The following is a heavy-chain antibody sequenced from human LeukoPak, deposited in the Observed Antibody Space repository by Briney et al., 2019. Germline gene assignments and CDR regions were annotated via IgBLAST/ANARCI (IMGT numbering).Heavy chain of an antibody. CDR1: GGSVSNSSYY. D-gene: IGHD3-9*01. CDR2: IHYSGGT. Sequence: SETLSLTCTVSGGSVSNSSYYWGWIRQPPGKGLEWISIIHYSGGTFYNPSLKSRVTISVDTSKNQFSLKLSSVTAADTAVYYCARDSGYDILTGYFSLYAFDIWGQGTMVTVSS. J-gene: IGHJ3*02. V-gene: IGHV4-39*07. CDR3: ARDSGYDILTGYFSLYAFDI.